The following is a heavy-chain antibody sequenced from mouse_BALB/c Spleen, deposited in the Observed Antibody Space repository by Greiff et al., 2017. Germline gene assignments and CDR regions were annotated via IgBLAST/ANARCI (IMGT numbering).Heavy chain of an antibody. Sequence: EVMLVESGGGLVQPGGSLKLSCAASGFTFSSYTMSWVRQTPEKRLEWVAYISNGGGSTYYPDTVKGRFTISRDNAKNTLYLQMSSLKSEDTAMYYCARHYYGYMDYWGQGTSVTVSS. D-gene: IGHD1-2*01. CDR3: ARHYYGYMDY. J-gene: IGHJ4*01. V-gene: IGHV5-12-2*01. CDR1: GFTFSSYT. CDR2: ISNGGGST.